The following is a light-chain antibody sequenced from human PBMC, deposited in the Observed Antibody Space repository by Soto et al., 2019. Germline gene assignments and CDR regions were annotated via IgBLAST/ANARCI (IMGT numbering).Light chain of an antibody. CDR3: QQYNNWPLT. CDR2: GAS. J-gene: IGKJ4*01. CDR1: QSVSSN. V-gene: IGKV3-15*01. Sequence: EIVMTQSPATLSVSPGERATLSCRASQSVSSNLAWYQQKPGQAPRIIIYGASTRATGIPARFSGSGSGTEFTLTISSLKSEDFEVYYCQQYNNWPLTFGGGTKVDI.